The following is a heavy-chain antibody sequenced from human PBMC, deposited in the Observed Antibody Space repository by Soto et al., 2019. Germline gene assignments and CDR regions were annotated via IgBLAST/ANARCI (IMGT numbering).Heavy chain of an antibody. J-gene: IGHJ6*02. CDR2: IYYSGST. Sequence: PSETLSLTCTVSGGSISSYYWSWIRQPPGKGLEWIGYIYYSGSTNYNPSIKSRVTISVDTSKNQFSLKLSSVTAADTAVYYCARDPSVTTYYYYYGMDVWGQGTTVTVSS. CDR1: GGSISSYY. V-gene: IGHV4-59*01. CDR3: ARDPSVTTYYYYYGMDV. D-gene: IGHD4-4*01.